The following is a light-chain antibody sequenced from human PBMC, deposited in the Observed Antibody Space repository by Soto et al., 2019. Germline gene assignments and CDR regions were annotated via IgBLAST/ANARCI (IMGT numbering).Light chain of an antibody. J-gene: IGLJ1*01. V-gene: IGLV1-40*01. CDR1: SSNIGADYD. CDR3: QSYDSTLTARYV. Sequence: QSVLTQPPSVSGAPGQRVTISCTGSSSNIGADYDVHWYQQRPGTAPKLLIFGNNNRPSGVPDRFSGSKSGTSASLAITGLQAEDECDYYCQSYDSTLTARYVRCTGT. CDR2: GNN.